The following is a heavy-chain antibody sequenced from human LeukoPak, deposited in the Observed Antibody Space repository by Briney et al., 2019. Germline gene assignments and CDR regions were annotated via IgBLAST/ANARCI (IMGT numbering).Heavy chain of an antibody. CDR3: ARALRARITGTTASVYGMDV. CDR1: GGSISSYY. D-gene: IGHD1-20*01. CDR2: IYYSGST. J-gene: IGHJ6*02. Sequence: PSETLSLTCTVSGGSISSYYWSWIRQPPGKGLEWIGYIYYSGSTNYNPSLKSRVTIPVDTSKNQFSLKLSSVTAADTAVYYCARALRARITGTTASVYGMDVWGQGTTVTVSS. V-gene: IGHV4-59*01.